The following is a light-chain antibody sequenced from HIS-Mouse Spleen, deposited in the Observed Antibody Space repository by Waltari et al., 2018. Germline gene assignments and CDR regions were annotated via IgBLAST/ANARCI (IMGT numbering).Light chain of an antibody. CDR2: WAS. Sequence: DIVMTQSPDSLVVSLGERATINCKSSQSVLYSSNHKNYLAWYQQKPGQPPKLLIYWASTRESGVPDRFSGSGSGTDFTLTISSLQAEDVAVYYCQQYYSTPLTFGGGTKVEIK. J-gene: IGKJ4*01. CDR3: QQYYSTPLT. CDR1: QSVLYSSNHKNY. V-gene: IGKV4-1*01.